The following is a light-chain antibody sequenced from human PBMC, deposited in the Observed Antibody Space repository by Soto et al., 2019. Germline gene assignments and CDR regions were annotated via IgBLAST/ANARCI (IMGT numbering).Light chain of an antibody. CDR2: KAS. Sequence: DIQMTQFPSTLSASVGDRVTITCRATQSISSWLAWYQQKPGKAPKLLIYKASSLESGVPSRFSGGGSGTEFTLTISSLQPDDFATYYCQQYNSYPITFGQGTRLEMK. V-gene: IGKV1-5*03. CDR3: QQYNSYPIT. CDR1: QSISSW. J-gene: IGKJ5*01.